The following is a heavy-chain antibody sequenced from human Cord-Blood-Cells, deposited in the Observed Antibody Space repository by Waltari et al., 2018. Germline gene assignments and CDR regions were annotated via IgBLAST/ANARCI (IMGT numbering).Heavy chain of an antibody. CDR1: GGSFSVYY. CDR2: INHSGST. CDR3: ARGEAAGN. D-gene: IGHD6-19*01. Sequence: QVQLQQWGAGLLKPSETLSPTCAVYGGSFSVYYWSWSRQPPGKGLEWIGEINHSGSTNYNPSLKSRVTISVDTSKNQFSLKLSSVTAADTAVYYCARGEAAGNWGQGTLVTVSS. V-gene: IGHV4-34*01. J-gene: IGHJ4*02.